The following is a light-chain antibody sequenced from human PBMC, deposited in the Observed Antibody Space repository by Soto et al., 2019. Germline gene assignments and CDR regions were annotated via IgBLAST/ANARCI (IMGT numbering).Light chain of an antibody. CDR1: QTISTW. CDR2: KAY. J-gene: IGKJ1*01. CDR3: QQYNSYWT. V-gene: IGKV1-5*03. Sequence: DIQMTQSPSTLSASVGDRVTTTCRASQTISTWLAWYQQKPGKAPKLLIYKAYRLESEVPSRFSDSGSGTEFTLTFSSLQPDDFATYYCQQYNSYWTFGQGTKVDIK.